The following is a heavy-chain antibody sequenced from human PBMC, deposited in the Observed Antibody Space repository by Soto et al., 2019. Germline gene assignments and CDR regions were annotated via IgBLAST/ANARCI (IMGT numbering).Heavy chain of an antibody. CDR2: IYPGDSDT. CDR1: GYSFSSYW. D-gene: IGHD6-6*01. CDR3: ARRASSSVTTPYGMDV. Sequence: GESLKISCRGSGYSFSSYWIAWVRQMPGKGLEWMGTIYPGDSDTRYSPSFQGQVTISADKSVSTAYLQWSSLKASDTAMYYCARRASSSVTTPYGMDVWGQGTTVTVSS. V-gene: IGHV5-51*01. J-gene: IGHJ6*02.